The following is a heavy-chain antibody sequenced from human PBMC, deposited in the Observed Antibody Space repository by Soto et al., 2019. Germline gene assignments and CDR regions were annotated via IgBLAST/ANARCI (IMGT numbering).Heavy chain of an antibody. Sequence: GGSLRLSCAASGFKFSSYAMSWVRQAPGKGLEWVSLISATGGGTYYADSVEGRFTISRDNSDNTLYLQVHSLRAEDTAVYYCAKDRRAGGNSAFYFDFWGQGAQVTVSS. J-gene: IGHJ5*01. V-gene: IGHV3-23*01. CDR1: GFKFSSYA. CDR3: AKDRRAGGNSAFYFDF. CDR2: ISATGGGT. D-gene: IGHD3-16*01.